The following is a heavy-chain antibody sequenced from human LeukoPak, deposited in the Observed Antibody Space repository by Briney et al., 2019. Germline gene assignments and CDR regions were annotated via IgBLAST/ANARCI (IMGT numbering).Heavy chain of an antibody. V-gene: IGHV5-51*01. CDR1: EYTFTNHW. CDR3: ARHMMAGTYSSSLDY. J-gene: IGHJ4*02. D-gene: IGHD6-13*01. Sequence: GESLKISCKGSEYTFTNHWIAWVRPMPGKGLEWMGTIYHGDPDPRYSPSLQGHVNISVDKSTSNAYLQWTSLKASDTAIYYCARHMMAGTYSSSLDYWGQGTLVTVSS. CDR2: IYHGDPDP.